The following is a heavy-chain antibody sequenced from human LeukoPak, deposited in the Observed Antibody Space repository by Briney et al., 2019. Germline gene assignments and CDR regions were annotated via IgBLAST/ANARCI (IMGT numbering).Heavy chain of an antibody. CDR2: INPNSGGT. CDR3: ARDLGDYYDSSVKEA. Sequence: ASVKVSCKASGFTFTAYYMHWVRQAPGQGLEWMGWINPNSGGTNYAQKFQGRVTMTRDTSISTAYMELSRLRSDDTAVYYCARDLGDYYDSSVKEAWGQGTLVTVSS. D-gene: IGHD3-22*01. V-gene: IGHV1-2*02. CDR1: GFTFTAYY. J-gene: IGHJ4*02.